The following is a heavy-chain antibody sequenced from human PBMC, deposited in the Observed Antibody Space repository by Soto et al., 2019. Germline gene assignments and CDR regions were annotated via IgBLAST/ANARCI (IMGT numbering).Heavy chain of an antibody. CDR3: ARDESVLRDGTYYYYGMDV. V-gene: IGHV4-31*03. Sequence: PSETLSLTCTVSGGSISSVGYYWSWIRQHPGKGLEWIGYIYHSGTTYYNPSLKNRVTISVDTSENQFSLRLRSVTAADTAVYYCARDESVLRDGTYYYYGMDVCGQGTTVTVSS. J-gene: IGHJ6*02. D-gene: IGHD2-21*01. CDR2: IYHSGTT. CDR1: GGSISSVGYY.